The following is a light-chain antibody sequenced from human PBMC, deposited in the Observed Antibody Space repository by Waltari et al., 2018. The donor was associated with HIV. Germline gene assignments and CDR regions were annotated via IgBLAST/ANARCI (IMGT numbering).Light chain of an antibody. CDR2: WAS. Sequence: DIVMTQSPDSLAVYLGERATINCKSSQSVLYSSANRNYLAWYQHKPGQPPKLLMYWASTREAGVPDRFSGSGSGTDFTLTISSLQAADVAVYYCQQYYRTPHSFGQGTKVEIK. CDR1: QSVLYSSANRNY. V-gene: IGKV4-1*01. CDR3: QQYYRTPHS. J-gene: IGKJ2*03.